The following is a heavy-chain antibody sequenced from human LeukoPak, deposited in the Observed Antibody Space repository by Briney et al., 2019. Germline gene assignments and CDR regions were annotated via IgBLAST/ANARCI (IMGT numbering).Heavy chain of an antibody. V-gene: IGHV1-69*13. J-gene: IGHJ5*02. CDR3: ARDVTSDCSSTSCPNWFDP. Sequence: GASVKVSCKASGGTFGSYAISWVRQAPGQGLEWMGGIIPIFGTANYAQKFQGRVTITADESTSTAYMELSSLRSEDTAVYYCARDVTSDCSSTSCPNWFDPWGQGTLVTVSS. D-gene: IGHD2-2*01. CDR2: IIPIFGTA. CDR1: GGTFGSYA.